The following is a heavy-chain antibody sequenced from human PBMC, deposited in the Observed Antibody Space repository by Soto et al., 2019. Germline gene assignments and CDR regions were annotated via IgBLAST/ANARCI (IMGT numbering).Heavy chain of an antibody. CDR3: ARDKDRQQLGGNYYYILDV. V-gene: IGHV1-69*12. CDR2: IMPIFATP. J-gene: IGHJ6*02. Sequence: QVQLMQSGAEVKKPGSSVKVSCKASGGTFSTSAISWVRQAPGEGLEWVGGIMPIFATPDYAQKFQGRVTISADESTATAYLELTSLTTDATAVDYCARDKDRQQLGGNYYYILDVWGQGTAITVSS. D-gene: IGHD3-3*02. CDR1: GGTFSTSA.